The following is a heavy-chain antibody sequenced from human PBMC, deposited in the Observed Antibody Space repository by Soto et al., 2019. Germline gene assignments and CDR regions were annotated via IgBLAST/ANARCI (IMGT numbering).Heavy chain of an antibody. V-gene: IGHV1-8*01. CDR3: ARGVSILRFLEWLFDP. CDR1: GYTFTSYD. Sequence: ASVKVSCKASGYTFTSYDINWVRQATGEGLEWMGWMNPNSGNTGYAQKFQGRVTMTRNTSISTAYMELSSLRSEDTAVYYCARGVSILRFLEWLFDPWGQGTLVTVS. D-gene: IGHD3-3*01. CDR2: MNPNSGNT. J-gene: IGHJ5*02.